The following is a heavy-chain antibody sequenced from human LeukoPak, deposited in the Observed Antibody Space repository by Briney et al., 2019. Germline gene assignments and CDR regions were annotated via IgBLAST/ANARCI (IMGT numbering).Heavy chain of an antibody. CDR2: IRSDGSTK. D-gene: IGHD2-2*01. Sequence: PGGSLRLSCAASGFTFSIHGMHWVRQAPGKGLEWVTFIRSDGSTKYYADSVKGRFTTSRDNSKNTLYLQMSSLRAEDTAVYYCAKDLPTAFFDYWGQGTLVTVSS. J-gene: IGHJ4*02. V-gene: IGHV3-30*02. CDR1: GFTFSIHG. CDR3: AKDLPTAFFDY.